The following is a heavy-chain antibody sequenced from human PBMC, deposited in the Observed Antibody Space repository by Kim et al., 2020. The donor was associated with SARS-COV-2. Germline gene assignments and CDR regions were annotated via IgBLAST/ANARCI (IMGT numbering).Heavy chain of an antibody. J-gene: IGHJ6*02. Sequence: SGSTYYNPSHKSRVTISVDTSKNQFSLKLSSVTAADTAVYYCARGGGEDVWGQGTTVTVSS. V-gene: IGHV4-31*02. CDR3: ARGGGEDV. CDR2: SGST. D-gene: IGHD3-16*01.